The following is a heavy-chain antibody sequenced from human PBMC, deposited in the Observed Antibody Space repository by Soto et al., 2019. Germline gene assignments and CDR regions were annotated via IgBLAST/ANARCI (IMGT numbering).Heavy chain of an antibody. Sequence: SETLSLTCTVSGGSIRSGGYYWNWIRQHPGKGLEWIGYIYYSGSTYYNPSLKSRLTISVDTSKNQFSLKLISVTAADTAVYYCASGNYYYYFYGIDVWGQGTTVTVSS. D-gene: IGHD2-21*01. CDR1: GGSIRSGGYY. V-gene: IGHV4-31*03. CDR3: ASGNYYYYFYGIDV. CDR2: IYYSGST. J-gene: IGHJ6*02.